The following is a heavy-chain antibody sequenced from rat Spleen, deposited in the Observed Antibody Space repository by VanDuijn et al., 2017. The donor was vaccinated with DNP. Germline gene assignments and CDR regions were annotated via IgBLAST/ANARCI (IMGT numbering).Heavy chain of an antibody. J-gene: IGHJ2*01. V-gene: IGHV5-20*01. D-gene: IGHD1-11*01. CDR3: STGGTEFNH. Sequence: EVQLVESGGGLVQPGRSLKLSCAASGFTFSNYYMAWVRQAPTKGLEWVASISYDGGSIHYRDSVKGRFTISRDNAKSSLSLQMDSLRSEDTATYYCSTGGTEFNHWGQGVMVTVSS. CDR1: GFTFSNYY. CDR2: ISYDGGSI.